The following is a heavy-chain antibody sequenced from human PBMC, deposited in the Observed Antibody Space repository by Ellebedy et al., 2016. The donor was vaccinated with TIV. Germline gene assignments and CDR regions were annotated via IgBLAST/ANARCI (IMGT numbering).Heavy chain of an antibody. J-gene: IGHJ4*02. D-gene: IGHD3-3*01. V-gene: IGHV3-7*01. CDR2: IKPDGSEK. CDR3: ARAVGGSGAY. CDR1: GFTLSSYW. Sequence: GESLKISXAASGFTLSSYWMHWVRQAPGKGLEWVANIKPDGSEKYYVDSVKGRFTISRDNAKNSLYLQMNSLRAEDTAVYYCARAVGGSGAYWGQGTLVTVSS.